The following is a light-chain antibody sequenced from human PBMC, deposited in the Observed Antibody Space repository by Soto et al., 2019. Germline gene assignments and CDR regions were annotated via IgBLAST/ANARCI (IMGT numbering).Light chain of an antibody. Sequence: QSVLTQPASVSGSPGQSITISCTGTSSDVGSHNLVSWYQHYPGEVPKLIIFEASKRPSGVSNRFSGSKSGSTASLTISGLQAEDEADYHCCSFAGSGIYVFGTGTKVTVL. J-gene: IGLJ1*01. CDR1: SSDVGSHNL. CDR3: CSFAGSGIYV. CDR2: EAS. V-gene: IGLV2-23*01.